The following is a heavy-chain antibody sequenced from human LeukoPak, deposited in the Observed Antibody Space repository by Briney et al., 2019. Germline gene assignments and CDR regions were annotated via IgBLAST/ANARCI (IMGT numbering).Heavy chain of an antibody. CDR3: ALGSYFDY. CDR2: ISSSSSYI. D-gene: IGHD3-10*01. Sequence: GGSLRLSCAASGFTFSSYSMNWVRQAPGKGLEWVSSISSSSSYIYYADSVKGRFTISRDNSKNTLHLQMNGLRAEDTAVYYCALGSYFDYWGQGTLVTVSS. J-gene: IGHJ4*02. V-gene: IGHV3-21*04. CDR1: GFTFSSYS.